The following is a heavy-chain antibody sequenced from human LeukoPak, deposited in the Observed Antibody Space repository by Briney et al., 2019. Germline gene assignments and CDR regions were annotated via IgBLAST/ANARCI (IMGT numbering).Heavy chain of an antibody. CDR2: FDPEVGGT. D-gene: IGHD3-22*01. CDR3: ATAYDTSGYGPFDM. Sequence: ASVKVSCKVSGNTLTESSIHWVRQAPGKDLEWVGGFDPEVGGTVYAQKFQGRVTMTEDTSTDTAYMDLSSLRSEDTAAYYCATAYDTSGYGPFDMWGQGTMVTVST. J-gene: IGHJ3*02. CDR1: GNTLTESS. V-gene: IGHV1-24*01.